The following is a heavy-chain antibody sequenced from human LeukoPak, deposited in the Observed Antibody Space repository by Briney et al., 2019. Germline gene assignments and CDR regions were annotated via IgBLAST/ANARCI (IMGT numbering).Heavy chain of an antibody. V-gene: IGHV1-18*01. Sequence: ASVKVSCKASGYTFSSYGITWVRQAPGQGLEWMGWISTYNDDTNFPQNLQGRVTMTTDTSTNTVYMELRSLRSDDTAVYYCARDKTPTSGFDYWGQGTLVTVSS. CDR2: ISTYNDDT. CDR3: ARDKTPTSGFDY. J-gene: IGHJ4*02. D-gene: IGHD2-15*01. CDR1: GYTFSSYG.